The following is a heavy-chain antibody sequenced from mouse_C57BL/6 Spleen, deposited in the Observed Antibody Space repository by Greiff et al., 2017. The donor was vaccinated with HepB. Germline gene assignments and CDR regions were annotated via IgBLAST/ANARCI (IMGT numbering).Heavy chain of an antibody. CDR2: INPSSGYT. CDR1: GYTFTSYT. CDR3: ARGSIGYDYDGGFAY. J-gene: IGHJ3*01. V-gene: IGHV1-4*01. Sequence: QVQLQQSGAELARPGASVKMSCKASGYTFTSYTMHWVKQRPGKGLEWIGYINPSSGYTKYNQKVKDKATLTADKSSSTAYMQLSSLTSEDSAVYYCARGSIGYDYDGGFAYWGQGTLVTVSA. D-gene: IGHD2-4*01.